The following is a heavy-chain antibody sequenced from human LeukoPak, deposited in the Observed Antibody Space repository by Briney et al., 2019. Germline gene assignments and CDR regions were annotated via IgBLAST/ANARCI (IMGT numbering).Heavy chain of an antibody. CDR2: INPNTFGT. CDR3: ARAAAADLANYFDY. CDR1: GYTLTELS. Sequence: ASVKVSCKVSGYTLTELSTHWVRQAPGQGLEWMGWINPNTFGTNYAQNFQGRVTMTRDTSISTAYMEVSRLRSDDKAVYYCARAAAADLANYFDYWGQGTLVTVSS. J-gene: IGHJ4*02. D-gene: IGHD6-13*01. V-gene: IGHV1-2*02.